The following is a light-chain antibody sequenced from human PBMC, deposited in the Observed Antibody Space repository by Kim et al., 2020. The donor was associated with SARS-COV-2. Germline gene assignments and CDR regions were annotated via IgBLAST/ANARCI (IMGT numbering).Light chain of an antibody. V-gene: IGLV1-40*03. Sequence: QWFTISSTGSSSDNGAGYDVPCYQQLPATAPKHHIYSNGSRPSGVPDRFSGYKSGASASLAITGLQAEDEADYYCQSYDSSLSGYVFGTGTKVTVL. J-gene: IGLJ1*01. CDR3: QSYDSSLSGYV. CDR2: SNG. CDR1: SSDNGAGYD.